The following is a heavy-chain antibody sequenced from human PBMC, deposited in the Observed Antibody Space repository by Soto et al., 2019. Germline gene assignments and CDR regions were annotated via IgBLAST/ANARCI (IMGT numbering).Heavy chain of an antibody. V-gene: IGHV3-15*07. D-gene: IGHD3-3*01. CDR2: IKSKTDGGTT. CDR1: GGTCINLC. J-gene: IGHJ3*02. Sequence: GPNRLPNTAAGGTCINLCGHRILKTKRKELEWVSRIKSKTDGGTTDYAAPVKGRFTISRDDSNNTLYLQMNSLKIVVTAVYYCTTESWSDAFDIWGQGTMVTVSS. CDR3: TTESWSDAFDI.